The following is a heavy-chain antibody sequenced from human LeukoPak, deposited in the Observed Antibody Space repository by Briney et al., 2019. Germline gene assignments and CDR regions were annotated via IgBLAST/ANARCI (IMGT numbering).Heavy chain of an antibody. J-gene: IGHJ4*02. CDR3: VRNVRGGATYLDY. CDR2: IYTSGST. Sequence: NPSETLSLTCTVSGGSISSYYWSWIRQPAGKGLEWIGRIYTSGSTNYNPSLKSRVTMSVDTSKNQFSLKMTSVTAADTAVYYCVRNVRGGATYLDYWGQGTLVTVSS. D-gene: IGHD1-26*01. V-gene: IGHV4-4*07. CDR1: GGSISSYY.